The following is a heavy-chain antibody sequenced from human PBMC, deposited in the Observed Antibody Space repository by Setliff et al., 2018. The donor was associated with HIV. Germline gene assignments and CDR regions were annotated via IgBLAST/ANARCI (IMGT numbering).Heavy chain of an antibody. CDR3: AGGDQTGYYRTYFYYMDL. J-gene: IGHJ6*03. CDR2: VNSDGSST. Sequence: PGGSLRLSCAASGFTTSSFSMYWVRQAPGKGLVWVSRVNSDGSSTNYADSVKGRFTMSRDNAKNTLHLQMNSLRAEDTALYYCAGGDQTGYYRTYFYYMDLWGKGTTVTVSS. CDR1: GFTTSSFS. D-gene: IGHD3-9*01. V-gene: IGHV3-74*01.